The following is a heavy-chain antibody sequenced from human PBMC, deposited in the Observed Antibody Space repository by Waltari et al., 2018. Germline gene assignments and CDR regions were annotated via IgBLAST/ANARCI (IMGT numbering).Heavy chain of an antibody. CDR3: TTANCGGDCPGLNWFDP. J-gene: IGHJ5*02. D-gene: IGHD2-21*02. CDR2: IRSKADGGTA. Sequence: EVQLVESGGGLVKPGGSLRLSCTASGFIFPTAGLSWVRQAPGKGLELVGRIRSKADGGTAENAAPVRGRFSISRDDSKNTLYLQMDRLQIEDTAMYYCTTANCGGDCPGLNWFDPWGQGTLVTVSS. V-gene: IGHV3-15*05. CDR1: GFIFPTAG.